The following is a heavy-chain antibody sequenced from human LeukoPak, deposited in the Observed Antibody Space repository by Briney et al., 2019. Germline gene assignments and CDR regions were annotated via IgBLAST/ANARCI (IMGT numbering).Heavy chain of an antibody. V-gene: IGHV5-51*01. CDR2: IYPGHSDT. D-gene: IGHD3-10*01. Sequence: GAALKISFQGSGYRFTSYWLGWVRQKPCKGLEGMGIIYPGHSDTRYSPSFQAQDTIPADKSISTAYLQWSSLKASDTAMYYCARIATMVRGVIIALDYWGQGTLVTASS. CDR3: ARIATMVRGVIIALDY. J-gene: IGHJ4*02. CDR1: GYRFTSYW.